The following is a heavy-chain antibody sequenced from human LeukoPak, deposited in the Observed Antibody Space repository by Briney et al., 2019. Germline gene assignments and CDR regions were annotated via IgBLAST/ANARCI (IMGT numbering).Heavy chain of an antibody. J-gene: IGHJ6*03. CDR2: INHSGST. CDR3: ARGPATVTTFRNYYYYYHMDV. CDR1: GGSFSGYY. D-gene: IGHD4-17*01. V-gene: IGHV4-34*01. Sequence: SETLSLTCAVYGGSFSGYYWSWIRQPPGKGLEWIGEINHSGSTNYNPSLKSRVTISVDTSKNQFSLKLSSVTAADTAVYYCARGPATVTTFRNYYYYYHMDVWGKGTTVTVSS.